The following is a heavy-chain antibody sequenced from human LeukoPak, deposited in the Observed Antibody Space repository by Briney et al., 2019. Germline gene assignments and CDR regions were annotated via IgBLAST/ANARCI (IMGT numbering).Heavy chain of an antibody. D-gene: IGHD6-19*01. CDR1: GFTFSTYS. CDR2: ITSPVGRI. J-gene: IGHJ4*02. Sequence: PRGSLTLSCAASGFTFSTYSMNWVRQAPGKGLEWVSSITSPVGRIYYADSLKGRITISRDNARSSLYLQMNNLRAEDTAVYYCATDGRSSGWYGFDYWGPGTLDPVSS. CDR3: ATDGRSSGWYGFDY. V-gene: IGHV3-21*01.